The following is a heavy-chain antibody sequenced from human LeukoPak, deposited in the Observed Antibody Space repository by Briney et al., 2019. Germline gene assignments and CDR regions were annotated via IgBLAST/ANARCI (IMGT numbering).Heavy chain of an antibody. D-gene: IGHD6-6*01. V-gene: IGHV3-23*01. CDR2: ISGSGGST. Sequence: GASLRLSCAAPGFTFSSYAMSWVRQAPGKGLEWVSAISGSGGSTYYADSVKGRFTISRDNSKNMLYLQMNSLRAEDTAVYYCARALHSSSSVYLYYYYGMDVWGQGTTVTVSS. J-gene: IGHJ6*02. CDR3: ARALHSSSSVYLYYYYGMDV. CDR1: GFTFSSYA.